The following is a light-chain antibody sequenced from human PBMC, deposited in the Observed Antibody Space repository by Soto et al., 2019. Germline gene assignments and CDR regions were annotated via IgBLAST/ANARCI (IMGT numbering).Light chain of an antibody. Sequence: EIVMTQSPATLSLSPGERATLSCRASQSVSSNLAWYQQKPGQAPTLLIYGASTRATGFPSRFSGSGSGTEFTLTISSLQSEDFAVYYCQQYNNWPPSITFGQGTRLEIK. CDR1: QSVSSN. CDR3: QQYNNWPPSIT. CDR2: GAS. J-gene: IGKJ5*01. V-gene: IGKV3-15*01.